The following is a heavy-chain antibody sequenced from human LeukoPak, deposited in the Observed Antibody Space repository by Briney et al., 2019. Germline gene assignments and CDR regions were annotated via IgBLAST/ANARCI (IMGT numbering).Heavy chain of an antibody. J-gene: IGHJ6*03. CDR1: GFTFSSYW. CDR2: IKQDGSEK. D-gene: IGHD6-6*01. V-gene: IGHV3-7*01. CDR3: AREGAARAKFYYYYYYMDV. Sequence: PGGSLRLSCAASGFTFSSYWMSWVPQAPGKGLEWVANIKQDGSEKYYVDSVKGRFTISSDNAKNSLYLQMNSLRAEDTAVYYCAREGAARAKFYYYYYYMDVWGKGTTVTVSS.